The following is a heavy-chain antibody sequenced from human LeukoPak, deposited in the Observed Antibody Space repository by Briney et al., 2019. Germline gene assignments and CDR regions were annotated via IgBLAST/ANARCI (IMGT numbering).Heavy chain of an antibody. CDR1: GFSFGTYW. J-gene: IGHJ4*02. Sequence: PGGSLRLSCTASGFSFGTYWMAWGRQAPGKGPEWVANIKGDGSEKYSLDSMKGRITISRDNAKNSLYLQMNSLRAEDTAVYYCGRYAYSHGIDSWGQGTLVTVSS. CDR2: IKGDGSEK. V-gene: IGHV3-7*01. D-gene: IGHD5-18*01. CDR3: GRYAYSHGIDS.